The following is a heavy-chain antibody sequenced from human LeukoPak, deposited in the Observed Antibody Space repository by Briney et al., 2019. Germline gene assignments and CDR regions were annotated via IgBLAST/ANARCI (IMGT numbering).Heavy chain of an antibody. CDR3: AKDIAAAGLVVYYYYGMDV. CDR2: ISWNSGSI. CDR1: GFTFDDYA. D-gene: IGHD6-13*01. V-gene: IGHV3-9*01. Sequence: LAGGSLRLSCAASGFTFDDYAMHWVRHAPGKGLEWVSGISWNSGSIGYADSVKGRFTISRDNAKNSLYLQMNSLRAEDTALYYCAKDIAAAGLVVYYYYGMDVWGQGTTVTVSS. J-gene: IGHJ6*02.